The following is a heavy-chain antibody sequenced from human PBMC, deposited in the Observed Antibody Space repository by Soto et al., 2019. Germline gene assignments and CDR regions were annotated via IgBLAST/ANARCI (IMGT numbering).Heavy chain of an antibody. CDR1: GFTFSNYA. V-gene: IGHV3-23*01. J-gene: IGHJ4*02. Sequence: GGSLKLSCAESGFTFSNYALSWVRQAPGKGLEWVSAISGSSDHTFYADSVKGRFTISRDNSKSTLYLQVNSPRAEDTAVYYCAKATYSSGWRYYFDFWGQGTQVTVSS. CDR2: ISGSSDHT. D-gene: IGHD6-19*01. CDR3: AKATYSSGWRYYFDF.